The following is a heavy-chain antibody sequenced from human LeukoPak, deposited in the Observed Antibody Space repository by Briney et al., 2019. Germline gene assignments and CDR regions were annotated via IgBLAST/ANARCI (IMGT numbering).Heavy chain of an antibody. CDR1: GFTFSSYA. J-gene: IGHJ4*02. CDR3: AKTVSGSYSYQGGDY. CDR2: ISGSGENT. V-gene: IGHV3-23*01. Sequence: GGSLTLSCAASGFTFSSYAMSWVRQAPGKGLEWVSAISGSGENTNYADSVKGRFTMSRDNSRNKLYLQMNSLRDEDTAKYYCAKTVSGSYSYQGGDYWGQGTLVTVSS. D-gene: IGHD3-16*02.